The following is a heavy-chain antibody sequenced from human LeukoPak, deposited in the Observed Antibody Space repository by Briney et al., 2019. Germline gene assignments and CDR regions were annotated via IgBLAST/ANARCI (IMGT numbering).Heavy chain of an antibody. D-gene: IGHD1-20*01. V-gene: IGHV1-69*05. CDR3: ARDLGITGTYDNHYFDY. CDR1: GGTFNSHA. Sequence: SVKVSCKASGGTFNSHAISWVRQAPGQGLQWMGRFIPIFGTANYAQKFQGRVSITTDASTSTAYMQLSSLRFDDTAVYYCARDLGITGTYDNHYFDYWGLGTLVTVSS. CDR2: FIPIFGTA. J-gene: IGHJ4*02.